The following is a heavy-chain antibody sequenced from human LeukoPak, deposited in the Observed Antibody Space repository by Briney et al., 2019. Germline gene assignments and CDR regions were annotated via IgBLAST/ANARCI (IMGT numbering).Heavy chain of an antibody. CDR1: GFTFSSSW. J-gene: IGHJ4*02. CDR2: INSDGSST. V-gene: IGHV3-74*01. CDR3: ARGSSGWYYFDY. D-gene: IGHD6-19*01. Sequence: GGSLRLSCAASGFTFSSSWMHCVRQAPGKGLVWVSRINSDGSSTNYADSVKGRFAISRDNAKNTLYLQMNSLRAEDTAVYYCARGSSGWYYFDYWGQGTLVTVSS.